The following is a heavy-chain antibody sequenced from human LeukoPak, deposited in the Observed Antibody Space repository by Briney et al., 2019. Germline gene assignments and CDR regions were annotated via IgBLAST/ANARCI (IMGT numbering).Heavy chain of an antibody. Sequence: AGSLRLSCAASGFALSSHWMTWVRQVPGRGPEWVANVNRDGSETYYLDSVKGRFTISKDNAKNSLYLQMNSLRAEDTALYHCARNNAMDVWGQGTTVIVSS. J-gene: IGHJ6*02. CDR3: ARNNAMDV. V-gene: IGHV3-7*03. CDR2: VNRDGSET. CDR1: GFALSSHW. D-gene: IGHD2-8*01.